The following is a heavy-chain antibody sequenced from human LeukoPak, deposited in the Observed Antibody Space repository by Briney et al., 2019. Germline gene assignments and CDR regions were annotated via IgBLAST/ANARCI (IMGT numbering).Heavy chain of an antibody. D-gene: IGHD2-15*01. CDR3: ARDKVEEGWFDP. CDR1: GFTFSSYA. J-gene: IGHJ5*02. CDR2: ISYDGSNK. V-gene: IGHV3-30*01. Sequence: DPGRSLRLSCAASGFTFSSYAMHWVRPAPGKGLEWVAVISYDGSNKYYADSVKGRFTISRDNSKNTLYLQMNSLRAEDTAVYYCARDKVEEGWFDPWGQGTLVTVSS.